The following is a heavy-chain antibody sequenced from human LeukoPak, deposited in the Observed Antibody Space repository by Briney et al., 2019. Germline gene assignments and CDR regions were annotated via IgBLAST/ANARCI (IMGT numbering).Heavy chain of an antibody. D-gene: IGHD1-26*01. CDR3: ARGSSGTEGFDP. Sequence: VASVKVSCKASGYSFTKFGISWVRQAPGRGLEWVGWIYNGNTKYAQSLQGRVTMTTDTSTSTAYMELRSLISDDTAVYYCARGSSGTEGFDPWGQGTLVTVPS. CDR2: IYNGNT. CDR1: GYSFTKFG. V-gene: IGHV1-18*01. J-gene: IGHJ5*02.